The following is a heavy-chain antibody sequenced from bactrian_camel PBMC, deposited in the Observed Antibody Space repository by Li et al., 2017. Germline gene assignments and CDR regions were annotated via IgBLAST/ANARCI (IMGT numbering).Heavy chain of an antibody. J-gene: IGHJ4*01. CDR2: IDSRGTT. Sequence: HVQLVESGGGSVQAGGSLTLSCAASGLVYPFWSMAWFRQAPGKEREGVARIDSRGTTGYVDSVKGRFTIPQDSAKNTVYLQMNSLKPEDTAMYYCAAVAEGRTVEGGVSLWTLFESGYWGQGTQVTVS. V-gene: IGHV3S63*01. D-gene: IGHD3*01. CDR1: GLVYPFWS. CDR3: AAVAEGRTVEGGVSLWTLFESGY.